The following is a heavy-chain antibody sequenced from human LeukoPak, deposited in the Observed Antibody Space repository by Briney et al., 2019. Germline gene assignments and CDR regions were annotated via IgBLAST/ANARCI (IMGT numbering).Heavy chain of an antibody. J-gene: IGHJ6*03. D-gene: IGHD6-13*01. V-gene: IGHV1-69*05. Sequence: EASVKVSCKASGYTFTSYAISWVRQAPGQGLEWMGGIIPIFGTANYAQEFQGRVTITTDESTSTAYMELSSLRSEDTAVYYCARGAFSSSWTVFMDVWGKGTTVTVSS. CDR2: IIPIFGTA. CDR3: ARGAFSSSWTVFMDV. CDR1: GYTFTSYA.